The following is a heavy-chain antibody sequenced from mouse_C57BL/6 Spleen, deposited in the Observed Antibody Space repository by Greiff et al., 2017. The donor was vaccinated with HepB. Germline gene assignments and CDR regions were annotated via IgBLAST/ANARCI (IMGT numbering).Heavy chain of an antibody. V-gene: IGHV5-4*01. CDR3: ARDGLLRFAY. Sequence: EVMLVESGGGLVNPGGSLKLSCAASGFTFSSYAMSWVRQTPEKRLEWVATISDGGSYTYYPDNVKGRFTISRDNAKNNLYLQMSHLKSEDTAMYYCARDGLLRFAYWGQGTLVTVSA. CDR1: GFTFSSYA. J-gene: IGHJ3*01. CDR2: ISDGGSYT. D-gene: IGHD2-3*01.